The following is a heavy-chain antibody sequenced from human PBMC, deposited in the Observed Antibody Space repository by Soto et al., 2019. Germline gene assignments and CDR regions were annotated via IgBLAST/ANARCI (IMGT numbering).Heavy chain of an antibody. V-gene: IGHV4-34*01. Sequence: SETLSLTCAVYGGSFSGYYWSWIRQPPGKGLEWIGEINHSGSTNYNPSLKSRVTISVDTSKNQFSLKLGSVTAADTAVYYCARDYRGIVVVPAAKGDDYGDYPSGNYFDYWGQGTLVTVSS. CDR2: INHSGST. D-gene: IGHD2-2*01. J-gene: IGHJ4*02. CDR1: GGSFSGYY. CDR3: ARDYRGIVVVPAAKGDDYGDYPSGNYFDY.